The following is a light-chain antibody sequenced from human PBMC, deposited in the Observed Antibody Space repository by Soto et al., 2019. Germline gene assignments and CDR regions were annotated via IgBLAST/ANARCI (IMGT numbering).Light chain of an antibody. CDR3: SSYTSSSTRV. Sequence: QSALTQPASVSGSPGQSITISCTGTSSDVGGYNYVSWYQQHPGKAPKLMIYDVSNRPSGVSNRFSGSKSGXXXXXTISGLXXEDEAXYYCSSYTSSSTRVF. J-gene: IGLJ1*01. CDR1: SSDVGGYNY. V-gene: IGLV2-14*01. CDR2: DVS.